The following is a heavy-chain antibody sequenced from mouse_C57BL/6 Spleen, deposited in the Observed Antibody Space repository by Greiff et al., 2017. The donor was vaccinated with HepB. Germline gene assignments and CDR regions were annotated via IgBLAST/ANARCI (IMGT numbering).Heavy chain of an antibody. J-gene: IGHJ4*01. D-gene: IGHD2-4*01. CDR3: ARSELRRSAMDY. Sequence: VQLQQSGTELVKPGASVKIPCKASGYTFTDYNMDWVKQSHGKSLEWIGDINPNNGGTIYNQKFKGKATLTVDKSSSTAYMELRSLTSEDTAVYYCARSELRRSAMDYWGQGTLVTVSS. CDR2: INPNNGGT. V-gene: IGHV1-18*01. CDR1: GYTFTDYN.